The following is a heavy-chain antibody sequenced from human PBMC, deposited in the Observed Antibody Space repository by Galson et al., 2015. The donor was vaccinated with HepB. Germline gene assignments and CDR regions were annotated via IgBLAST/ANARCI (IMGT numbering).Heavy chain of an antibody. V-gene: IGHV3-72*01. J-gene: IGHJ4*02. Sequence: SLRLSCAVSGFSFSDHYIDWVRQAPGKGLEWVGRSRNKPKGYSTAYAASVKGRFTVSRDDSKNSVFLQMNSLRSEDTAVYYCARSEVTTVVTVFDSWDQGTLVTVSS. D-gene: IGHD4-23*01. CDR1: GFSFSDHY. CDR2: SRNKPKGYST. CDR3: ARSEVTTVVTVFDS.